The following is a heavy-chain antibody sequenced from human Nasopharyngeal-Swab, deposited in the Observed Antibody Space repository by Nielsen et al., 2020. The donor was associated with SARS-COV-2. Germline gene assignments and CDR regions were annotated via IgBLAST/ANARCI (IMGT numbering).Heavy chain of an antibody. Sequence: SETLSLTCTVSGGSISSDSYYWGWVRQPPGKGLEWIGSVYYSGTTHYNPSLKSRVTVSVGTSKNQFSLKLNSVSAADTAVYYCVSERFVDWLPFDTWGQGSPVTVSS. CDR1: GGSISSDSYY. J-gene: IGHJ4*02. CDR2: VYYSGTT. CDR3: VSERFVDWLPFDT. V-gene: IGHV4-39*07. D-gene: IGHD3/OR15-3a*01.